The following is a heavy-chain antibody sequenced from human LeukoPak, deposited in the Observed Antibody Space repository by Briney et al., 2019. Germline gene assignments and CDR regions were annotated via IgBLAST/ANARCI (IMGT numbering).Heavy chain of an antibody. CDR1: GYTFTSYG. J-gene: IGHJ5*02. CDR2: ISAYNGNT. CDR3: ARDLSPGSYPSSWFDP. Sequence: GASVKVSCKASGYTFTSYGISWVRQAPGQGLEWMGWISAYNGNTNYAQNLQGRVTMTTDTSTSTAYMELRSLRSDDTAVYYCARDLSPGSYPSSWFDPWGQGTLVTVSS. V-gene: IGHV1-18*01. D-gene: IGHD1-26*01.